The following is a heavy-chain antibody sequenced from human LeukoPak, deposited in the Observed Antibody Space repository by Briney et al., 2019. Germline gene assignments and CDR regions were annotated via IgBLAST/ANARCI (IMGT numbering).Heavy chain of an antibody. CDR2: IYYSGST. D-gene: IGHD3-22*01. CDR1: GGSISSSNYY. Sequence: SETLSLTCTVSGGSISSSNYYWGWIRQPPGKGLEWIGSIYYSGSTYYNPSLKSRVTISVDTSKNQFSLKLSSVTAADTAVYYCAITNYYDSSGWYYAFDIWGQGTMVTVSS. V-gene: IGHV4-39*07. J-gene: IGHJ3*02. CDR3: AITNYYDSSGWYYAFDI.